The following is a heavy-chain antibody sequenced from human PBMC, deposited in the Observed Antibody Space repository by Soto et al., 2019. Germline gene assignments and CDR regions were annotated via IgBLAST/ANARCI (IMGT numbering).Heavy chain of an antibody. J-gene: IGHJ4*02. CDR1: GDSFTKYT. CDR2: IIPRFGTT. D-gene: IGHD1-1*01. CDR3: ARGRGLYNSGRSQLDS. Sequence: QVQVVQSGAEVKKPGSSVRVSCKASGDSFTKYTVNWVRQAPRQGLEWMGGIIPRFGTTNYAPTLQGRVTITADASMNTVYTELSSLRSDDTALYYCARGRGLYNSGRSQLDSWGQGTLVTVSS. V-gene: IGHV1-69*01.